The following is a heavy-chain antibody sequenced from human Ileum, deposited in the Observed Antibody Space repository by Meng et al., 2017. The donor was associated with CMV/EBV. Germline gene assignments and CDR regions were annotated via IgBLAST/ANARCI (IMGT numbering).Heavy chain of an antibody. CDR2: VFKNGATT. Sequence: LLEAVGRMPDRGGSRSLFWSDFGFTFRIFPVSWVRQTPGKGLEWVSTVFKNGATTHYTYSVKGRFTISRDNSKNTLYLQMNTLRAEDTAVYYCAKLTGTGVWSFDYWGQGTLVTVSS. J-gene: IGHJ4*02. V-gene: IGHV3-23*01. CDR3: AKLTGTGVWSFDY. CDR1: GFTFRIFP. D-gene: IGHD3-9*01.